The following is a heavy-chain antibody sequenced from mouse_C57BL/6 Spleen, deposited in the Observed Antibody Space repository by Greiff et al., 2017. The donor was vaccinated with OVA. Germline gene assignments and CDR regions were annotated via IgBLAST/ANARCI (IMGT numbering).Heavy chain of an antibody. V-gene: IGHV5-4*01. CDR3: ARDSGDFSYALDY. D-gene: IGHD3-1*01. J-gene: IGHJ4*01. CDR2: ISDGGSYT. CDR1: GFTFSSYA. Sequence: EVMLVESGGGLVQPGGSLKLSCAASGFTFSSYAMSWVRQTPEKRLEWVATISDGGSYTYYPDNVKGRFTISRDKAKNNLYLQMSHLKSEDTAVYYCARDSGDFSYALDYWGQGTSVTVSS.